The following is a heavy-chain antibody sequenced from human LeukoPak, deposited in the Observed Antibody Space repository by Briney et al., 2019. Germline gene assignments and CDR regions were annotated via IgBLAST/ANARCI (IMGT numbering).Heavy chain of an antibody. CDR3: ARLGSINAAFDI. V-gene: IGHV5-51*01. Sequence: PGESLQISCKGSGSRFTSYWIGWLRLMPGKGLEWMGIIYPGDSDTRYSPSFQGQVTISADKSINTAYLQWSSLKASDTAMYYCARLGSINAAFDIWGQGTMVTVSS. J-gene: IGHJ3*02. CDR2: IYPGDSDT. CDR1: GSRFTSYW. D-gene: IGHD1-26*01.